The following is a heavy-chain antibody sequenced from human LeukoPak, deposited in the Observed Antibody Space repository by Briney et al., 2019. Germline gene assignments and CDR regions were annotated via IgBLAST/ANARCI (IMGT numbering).Heavy chain of an antibody. D-gene: IGHD3-3*01. CDR2: INPNSGGT. J-gene: IGHJ5*02. V-gene: IGHV1-2*06. CDR3: ARARGRIFSENWFDP. CDR1: GYTFTGYY. Sequence: EASVKVSCKASGYTFTGYYMHWVRQAPGQGLEWMGRINPNSGGTNYAQKFQGRVTMTRDTSISTAYMELSRLRSDDTAVYYCARARGRIFSENWFDPWGQGTLVTVSS.